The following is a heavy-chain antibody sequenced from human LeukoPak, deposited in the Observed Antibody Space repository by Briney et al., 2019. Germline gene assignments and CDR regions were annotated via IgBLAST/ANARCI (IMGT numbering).Heavy chain of an antibody. J-gene: IGHJ5*02. Sequence: ASVKVSCKASGYTFTSYDINWVRRATGQGLEWMGWMNPNSGNTGYAQKFQGRVTITRNTSISTAYLELSSLRSEDTAVYYCARGLGRRLRSGWFDPWGQGTLVTVSS. V-gene: IGHV1-8*03. CDR3: ARGLGRRLRSGWFDP. CDR2: MNPNSGNT. CDR1: GYTFTSYD. D-gene: IGHD7-27*01.